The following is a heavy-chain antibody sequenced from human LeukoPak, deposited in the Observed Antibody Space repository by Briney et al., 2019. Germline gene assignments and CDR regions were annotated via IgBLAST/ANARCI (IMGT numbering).Heavy chain of an antibody. CDR2: IIPIFGTA. V-gene: IGHV1-69*06. D-gene: IGHD3-10*01. Sequence: SVKVSCKASGGTFSSYAISWVRQAPGQGLEWMGGIIPIFGTANYAQKFQGRVTITADKSTSTAYMELSSLRSEDTAVYYCARVWDYYGSGSSPHWGQGTLVTVSS. CDR3: ARVWDYYGSGSSPH. CDR1: GGTFSSYA. J-gene: IGHJ4*02.